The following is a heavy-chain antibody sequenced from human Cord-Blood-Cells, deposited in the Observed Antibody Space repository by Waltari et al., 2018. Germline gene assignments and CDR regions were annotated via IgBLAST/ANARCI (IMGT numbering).Heavy chain of an antibody. J-gene: IGHJ6*03. Sequence: QVQLQESGPGLVKPSETLSLTCTVSGGSISSYYWSWIRQPAGKGLGWLGRIYTSGSTNDNPSLKSRVTMSVDTSRNQFYLKLSSVAAADTAVYYCARDNGFWGGDYYYYYYMDVWGKGTTVTVSS. D-gene: IGHD3-3*01. CDR1: GGSISSYY. CDR2: IYTSGST. V-gene: IGHV4-4*07. CDR3: ARDNGFWGGDYYYYYYMDV.